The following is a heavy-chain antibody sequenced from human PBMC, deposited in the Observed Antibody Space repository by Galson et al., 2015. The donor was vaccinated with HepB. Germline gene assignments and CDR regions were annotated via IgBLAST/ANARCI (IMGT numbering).Heavy chain of an antibody. CDR2: IYPGDSAT. CDR1: GYSFTSYW. CDR3: ARVRSEGPSSAWPFDL. V-gene: IGHV5-51*01. Sequence: QSGAEVKKPGESLKISCTGSGYSFTSYWIGWVRQMPGKGLEWMGLIYPGDSATRYSPSIEGQVSFSADESMTAAYLQWSSLKASDSAIYYCARVRSEGPSSAWPFDLWGQGTLVTVS. J-gene: IGHJ4*02. D-gene: IGHD6-13*01.